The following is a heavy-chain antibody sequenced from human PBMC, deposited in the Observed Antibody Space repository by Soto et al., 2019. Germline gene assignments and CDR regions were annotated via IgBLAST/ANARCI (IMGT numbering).Heavy chain of an antibody. J-gene: IGHJ5*02. Sequence: GXSVKVSCKASVSTFTRYGISWVRQAPGQGLEGSGWISAXNGNKXHAKKLTGTAXXTTDTYTXXDYTALRSMRSDHTAVYHCERVKGSGYNNWFDPWGQENLVTVSS. CDR2: ISAXNGNK. D-gene: IGHD3-22*01. V-gene: IGHV1-18*01. CDR3: ERVKGSGYNNWFDP. CDR1: VSTFTRYG.